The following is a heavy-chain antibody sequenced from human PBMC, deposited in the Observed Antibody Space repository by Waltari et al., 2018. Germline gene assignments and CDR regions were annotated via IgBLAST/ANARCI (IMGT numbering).Heavy chain of an antibody. V-gene: IGHV3-53*01. CDR1: GFTVSSNY. J-gene: IGHJ4*02. D-gene: IGHD2-21*01. CDR3: ARANWGGGYFDY. Sequence: EVQLVESGGGLLQPGGSLRLSCAASGFTVSSNYMSWVRRAPGKGLEWVSVIYSGGSTYYAESVKGRFTISRDNSKNTLYLQMNSLRAEDTAVYYCARANWGGGYFDYWGQGTLVTVSS. CDR2: IYSGGST.